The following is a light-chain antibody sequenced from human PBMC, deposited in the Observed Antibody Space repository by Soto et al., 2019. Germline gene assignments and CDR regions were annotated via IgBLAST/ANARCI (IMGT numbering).Light chain of an antibody. Sequence: EIVLTQSPATVSLSPGERATLSCRASQSISSNYLAWYQQKPGDAPRLLIYGASSRDAGIPATCSGSGSGTDFTLTISRLEPEDVAVYYCEQYGGLPRTFGQGPKVDIK. CDR2: GAS. CDR1: QSISSNY. V-gene: IGKV3-20*01. CDR3: EQYGGLPRT. J-gene: IGKJ1*01.